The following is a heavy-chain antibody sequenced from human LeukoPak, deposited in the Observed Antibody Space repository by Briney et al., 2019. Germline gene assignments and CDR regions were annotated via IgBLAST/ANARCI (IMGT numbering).Heavy chain of an antibody. V-gene: IGHV1-2*02. CDR1: GYTFTGYY. CDR2: INPNSGGT. Sequence: ASVKVSCKASGYTFTGYYMHWMRQAPGQGLEWMGWINPNSGGTNYAQKFQGRVTMTRDTSISTAYMELSRLRSDDTAVYYCAREPPYSSSPFDPWGQGTLVTVSS. CDR3: AREPPYSSSPFDP. D-gene: IGHD6-6*01. J-gene: IGHJ5*02.